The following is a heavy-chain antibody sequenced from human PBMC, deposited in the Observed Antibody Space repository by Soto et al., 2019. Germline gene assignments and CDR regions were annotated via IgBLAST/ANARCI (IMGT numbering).Heavy chain of an antibody. Sequence: QVQLVESGGGVVQPGRSLRLSCAASGFTFSSYAMHWVRQAPGKGLEWVAVISYDGSNKYYADSVKGRFTISRDNSKNTLYLQMNSLRAEDTAVYYCAREDSTVTFLFDYWGQGTLVTVSS. D-gene: IGHD4-17*01. CDR3: AREDSTVTFLFDY. J-gene: IGHJ4*02. CDR1: GFTFSSYA. CDR2: ISYDGSNK. V-gene: IGHV3-30-3*01.